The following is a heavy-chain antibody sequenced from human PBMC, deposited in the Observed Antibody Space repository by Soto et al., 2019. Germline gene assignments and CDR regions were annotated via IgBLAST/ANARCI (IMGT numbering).Heavy chain of an antibody. V-gene: IGHV3-30*18. D-gene: IGHD6-19*01. Sequence: GGSLRLSCAASGFTFSSNGMHWVRQAPGKGLEWVAVISYDGSNKYQADSVKGRFTISRDNSKNTLYLQMNSLRAEDTAVYYCAKDHGYSSFCVDYWGQGTLVTVSS. CDR1: GFTFSSNG. CDR3: AKDHGYSSFCVDY. J-gene: IGHJ4*02. CDR2: ISYDGSNK.